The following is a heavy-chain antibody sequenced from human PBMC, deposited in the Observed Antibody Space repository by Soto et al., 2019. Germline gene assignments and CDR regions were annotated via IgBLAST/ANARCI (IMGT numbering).Heavy chain of an antibody. D-gene: IGHD6-13*01. CDR2: ISAYNGNT. J-gene: IGHJ4*02. CDR3: ARGASSWYDAPGAFDY. Sequence: QVQLVQSGAEVKKPGASVKVSCKASGYTFTSYGISWVRQAPGQGLEWMGWISAYNGNTNIEQKLPGRVTMTTDTSTGTAYMELRSLRSDDTAVYYCARGASSWYDAPGAFDYWGQGTLVTVSS. CDR1: GYTFTSYG. V-gene: IGHV1-18*01.